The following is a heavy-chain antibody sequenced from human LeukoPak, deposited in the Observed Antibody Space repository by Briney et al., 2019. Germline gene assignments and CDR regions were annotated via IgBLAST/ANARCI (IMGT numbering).Heavy chain of an antibody. CDR2: IKQDGSEE. D-gene: IGHD2-2*01. Sequence: GGSLRLSCAASGFTFSSYWMSWVRQAPGKGLEWVANIKQDGSEEYYVDSVKGRFTISRDNAKNSLYLQMNSLRAEDTAVYYCARDFCSSTSCFYDPWGQGTLVTVSS. CDR1: GFTFSSYW. CDR3: ARDFCSSTSCFYDP. V-gene: IGHV3-7*01. J-gene: IGHJ5*02.